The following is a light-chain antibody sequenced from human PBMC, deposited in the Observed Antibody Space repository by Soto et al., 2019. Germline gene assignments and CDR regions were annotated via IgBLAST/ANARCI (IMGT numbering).Light chain of an antibody. Sequence: DIVLTQSPGTLSLSPGQRATLSCRASQSIGSSFLAWYQQKPGQAPRLLIYGASSRATGIPDRFSGSGSGTDFTLTISRLEPEDFAVYYCQQCGSSPETFRQGTKVEMK. CDR2: GAS. V-gene: IGKV3-20*01. CDR1: QSIGSSF. J-gene: IGKJ1*01. CDR3: QQCGSSPET.